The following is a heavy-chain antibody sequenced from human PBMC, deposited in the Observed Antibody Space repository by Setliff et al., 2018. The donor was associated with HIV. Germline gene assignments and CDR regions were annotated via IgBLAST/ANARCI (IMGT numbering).Heavy chain of an antibody. D-gene: IGHD2-15*01. CDR3: ASEKVAWTVSDSFFEF. CDR1: GVSMTNNY. CDR2: VHYSGNT. V-gene: IGHV4-59*01. Sequence: PSETLSLTCSVSGVSMTNNYWTWIRQSPGKGLEWIGYVHYSGNTRYNPSLKSRVTISVDTSKNKFSLKLSSVTDADTAVYYCASEKVAWTVSDSFFEFWGQGVPVTVSS. J-gene: IGHJ4*02.